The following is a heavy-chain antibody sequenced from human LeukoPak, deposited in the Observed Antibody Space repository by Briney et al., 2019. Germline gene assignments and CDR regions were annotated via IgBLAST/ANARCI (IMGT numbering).Heavy chain of an antibody. CDR1: GFTFSSYG. CDR3: AKVPQ. CDR2: ISYDGSNK. J-gene: IGHJ4*02. Sequence: GRFLRLSCAASGFTFSSYGMHWVRQAPGKGLEWVAVISYDGSNKYYADSVKGRFTISRDNSKNTLYLQMNSLRAEDTAVYYCAKVPQWGQGTLVTVSS. V-gene: IGHV3-30*18.